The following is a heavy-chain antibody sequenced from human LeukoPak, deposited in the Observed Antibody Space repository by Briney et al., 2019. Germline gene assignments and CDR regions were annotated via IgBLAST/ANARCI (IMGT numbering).Heavy chain of an antibody. Sequence: PSETLSLTCTVSSGSITSYYWTWIRQPPGKGLEWIGYIYYSGSTNYNPSLKSRVTISVDTSKNQFSLKLSSVTAADTAVYYCARGASWFDPWGQGTLVTVSS. J-gene: IGHJ5*02. CDR2: IYYSGST. CDR3: ARGASWFDP. CDR1: SGSITSYY. V-gene: IGHV4-59*01.